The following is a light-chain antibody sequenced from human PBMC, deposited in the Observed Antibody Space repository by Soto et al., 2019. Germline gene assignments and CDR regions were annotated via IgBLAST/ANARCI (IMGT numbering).Light chain of an antibody. V-gene: IGKV1-5*01. J-gene: IGKJ1*01. CDR2: DAS. CDR1: QSISSW. Sequence: IQMTQSPSTRSASVGDRVTITCRASQSISSWLAWFQQKPGKAPKLLIYDASSLESGVPSRFSGSGSGTEFNLTINSLQPDDFATYYCQQFNSFPWTFGQGTKVDIK. CDR3: QQFNSFPWT.